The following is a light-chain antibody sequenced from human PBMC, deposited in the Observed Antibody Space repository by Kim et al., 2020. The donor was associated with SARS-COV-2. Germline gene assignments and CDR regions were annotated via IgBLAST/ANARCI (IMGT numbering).Light chain of an antibody. V-gene: IGKV3-15*01. Sequence: EIVMTQSPATLSVSPGERATLSCRASQSVSSNLAWYQQKPGQAPRLLIYGASTRATGIPSRFSGSGSGTEFTLTISSLQSEDFVVYSCQQYNNWPYTFGQGTKLEI. CDR2: GAS. J-gene: IGKJ2*01. CDR3: QQYNNWPYT. CDR1: QSVSSN.